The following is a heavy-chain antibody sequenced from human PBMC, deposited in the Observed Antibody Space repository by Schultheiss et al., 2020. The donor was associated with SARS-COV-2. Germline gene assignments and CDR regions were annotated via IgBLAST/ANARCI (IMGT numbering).Heavy chain of an antibody. D-gene: IGHD6-13*01. V-gene: IGHV3-21*01. CDR2: ISSSSSYI. CDR1: GFTVSSNY. J-gene: IGHJ6*02. CDR3: ARDRVAAAGSGMDV. Sequence: GGSLRLSCAASGFTVSSNYMSWVRQAPGKGLEWVSSISSSSSYIYYADSVKGRFTISRDNSKNTLYLQMNSLRAEDTAVYYCARDRVAAAGSGMDVWGQGTTVTVSS.